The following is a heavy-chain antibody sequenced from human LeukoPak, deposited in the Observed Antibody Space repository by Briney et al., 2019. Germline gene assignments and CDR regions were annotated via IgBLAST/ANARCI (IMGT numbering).Heavy chain of an antibody. Sequence: SETLSLTCSVSGASVSTTAYFWNWIRQPAGEGLEWIGRIYASGNTHYNPSLKSRVTMSLDTSKNQFSLTMNSVTAADSAVYFCASYREAYDLYPHGLDVWGRRTVVTVSS. CDR2: IYASGNT. D-gene: IGHD5-24*01. J-gene: IGHJ3*01. CDR3: ASYREAYDLYPHGLDV. V-gene: IGHV4-61*02. CDR1: GASVSTTAYF.